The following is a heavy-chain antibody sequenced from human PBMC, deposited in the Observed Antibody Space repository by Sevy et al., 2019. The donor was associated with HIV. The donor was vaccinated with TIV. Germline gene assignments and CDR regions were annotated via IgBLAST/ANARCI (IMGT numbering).Heavy chain of an antibody. CDR1: GFTFSSYW. CDR3: ARTVTGYYDFWSGYYRTNYFDY. V-gene: IGHV3-7*03. D-gene: IGHD3-3*01. J-gene: IGHJ4*02. Sequence: GGSLRLSCAASGFTFSSYWMSWVRQAPGKGLEWVANIKQDGSEKYYVDSVKGRFTISRDNAKYSLYLQMNSLRAEDTAVYYCARTVTGYYDFWSGYYRTNYFDYWGQGTLVTVSS. CDR2: IKQDGSEK.